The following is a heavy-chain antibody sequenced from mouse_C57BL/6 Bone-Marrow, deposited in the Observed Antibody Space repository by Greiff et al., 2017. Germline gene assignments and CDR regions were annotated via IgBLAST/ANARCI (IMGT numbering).Heavy chain of an antibody. D-gene: IGHD4-1*01. CDR3: AKNWDVAY. V-gene: IGHV1-81*01. Sequence: VQLQQSRAELARPGASVKLSCKASGYTFTSYGISWVKQRTGQGLEWIGEIYPRSGNTYYNEKFKGKATLTADKSSSTAYMELRSLTSEDSAVYFCAKNWDVAYWGQGTLVTVSA. CDR1: GYTFTSYG. CDR2: IYPRSGNT. J-gene: IGHJ3*01.